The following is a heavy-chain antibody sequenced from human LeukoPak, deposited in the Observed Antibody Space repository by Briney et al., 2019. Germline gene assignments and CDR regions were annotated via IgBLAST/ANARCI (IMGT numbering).Heavy chain of an antibody. V-gene: IGHV3-30*02. Sequence: GGSLRLSCAASGFTFSSYGMHWVHQAPGKGMEWVAFIRYDGSNKYYADSVKGRFTISRDNSKNTVYLQMNSLRAEDTAVYYCAKDFRRDGYMAPGEYFDYWGQGTLVTVSS. J-gene: IGHJ4*02. CDR2: IRYDGSNK. CDR1: GFTFSSYG. CDR3: AKDFRRDGYMAPGEYFDY. D-gene: IGHD5-24*01.